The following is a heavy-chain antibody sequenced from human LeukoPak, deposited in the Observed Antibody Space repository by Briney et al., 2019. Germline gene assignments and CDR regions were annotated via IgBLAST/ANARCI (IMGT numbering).Heavy chain of an antibody. CDR2: IYPGDSDT. D-gene: IGHD3-10*01. CDR1: GYSFSNYW. CDR3: ATLVGYGSFFDY. J-gene: IGHJ4*02. V-gene: IGHV5-51*01. Sequence: GESLKISCKGSGYSFSNYWIGWVRQMPGKGLEWMGIIYPGDSDTRYSPSFQGQVAISVDKSIATAYLQWSSLKASDTAMYYCATLVGYGSFFDYWGQGTLVTVSS.